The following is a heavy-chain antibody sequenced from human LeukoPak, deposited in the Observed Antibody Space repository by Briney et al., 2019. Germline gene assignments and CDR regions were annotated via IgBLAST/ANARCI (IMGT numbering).Heavy chain of an antibody. Sequence: GGSLRLSCAASGFTFSSYAMHWVRQAPGKGLEWVAVISYDGVNKYYADSVKGRFTISRDNSKNTLYLQMDSLRAEDTAVYYCARDMGSTNWFDPWGQGTLVTVSS. J-gene: IGHJ5*02. CDR1: GFTFSSYA. CDR3: ARDMGSTNWFDP. V-gene: IGHV3-30-3*01. CDR2: ISYDGVNK. D-gene: IGHD1-26*01.